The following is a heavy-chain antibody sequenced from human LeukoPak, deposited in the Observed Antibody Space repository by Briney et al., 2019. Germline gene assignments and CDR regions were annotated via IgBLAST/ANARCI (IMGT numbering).Heavy chain of an antibody. CDR3: ARGRLRQGWFDP. D-gene: IGHD4-17*01. J-gene: IGHJ5*02. Sequence: GGSLRLPCAASGFTFSSYEMNWVRQAPGKGLEWVSYISSSGSTIYYADSVKGRFTISIDNAKNSLYLQMNSLRAEDTAVYYCARGRLRQGWFDPWGQRTLVTVSS. CDR2: ISSSGSTI. CDR1: GFTFSSYE. V-gene: IGHV3-48*03.